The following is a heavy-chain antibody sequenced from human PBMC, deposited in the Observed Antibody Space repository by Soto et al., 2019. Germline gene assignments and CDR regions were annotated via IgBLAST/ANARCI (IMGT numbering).Heavy chain of an antibody. J-gene: IGHJ6*02. V-gene: IGHV1-69*01. D-gene: IGHD6-6*01. Sequence: QVQLVQSGAEVKKPGSSVKVSCKASGGTFSSDAISWVRQAPGQGLEWIGGIITIFGTANYAQKCQGRVTITADESTSKANTELSRLRSEDTEVDYCARRSIGSIAAHTKRYYYGMSVWGRVTTVNFSS. CDR3: ARRSIGSIAAHTKRYYYGMSV. CDR1: GGTFSSDA. CDR2: IITIFGTA.